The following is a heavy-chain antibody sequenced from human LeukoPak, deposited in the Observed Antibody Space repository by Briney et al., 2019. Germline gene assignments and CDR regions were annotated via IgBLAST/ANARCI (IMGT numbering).Heavy chain of an antibody. D-gene: IGHD2-15*01. CDR1: GFTFSSYA. J-gene: IGHJ3*02. CDR2: IRSKANSYAT. Sequence: GGSLRLSCSASGFTFSSYAMHWVRQASGKGLEWVGRIRSKANSYATAYAASVKGRFTISRDDSKNTAYLQMNSLKTEDTAVYYCTRCSGGSCYNLGGAFDIWGQGTMVTVSS. CDR3: TRCSGGSCYNLGGAFDI. V-gene: IGHV3-73*01.